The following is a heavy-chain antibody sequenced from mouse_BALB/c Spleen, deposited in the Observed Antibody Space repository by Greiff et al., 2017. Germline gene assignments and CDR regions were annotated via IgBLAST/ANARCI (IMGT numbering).Heavy chain of an antibody. CDR1: GLSLTSYG. CDR3: ARENYGKRTWYAY. Sequence: QVQLKESGPGLVAPSQSLSIPCTVSGLSLTSYGVHWVRQPPGKGLEWLGVIWAGGSTNYNSALMSRLSISKDNSTSQVFLKMNSLQTDDTAMYYCARENYGKRTWYAYWGQGTLVNVS. J-gene: IGHJ3*01. V-gene: IGHV2-9*02. CDR2: IWAGGST. D-gene: IGHD1-2*01.